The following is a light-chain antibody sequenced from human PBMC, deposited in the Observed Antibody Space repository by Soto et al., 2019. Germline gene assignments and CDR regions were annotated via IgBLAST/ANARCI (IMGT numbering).Light chain of an antibody. Sequence: EIVLTQSPATLSLAPGERATLSCTASQSVSSYLAWYQQKPGQAPRLLIYDASNRATGIPARFSGSGSGTDFTLTVSSLEPEDFAVYYCKQRSNWPPGKTFGHGTKVEIK. J-gene: IGKJ1*01. V-gene: IGKV3-11*01. CDR3: KQRSNWPPGKT. CDR2: DAS. CDR1: QSVSSY.